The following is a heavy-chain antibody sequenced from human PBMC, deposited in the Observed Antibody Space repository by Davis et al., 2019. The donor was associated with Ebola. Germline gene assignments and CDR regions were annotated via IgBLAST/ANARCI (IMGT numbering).Heavy chain of an antibody. CDR2: ISYDGRDK. Sequence: GESLKISCAASGLTFSSYAMHWVRQAPGKGLEWVAFISYDGRDKLYADSAKGRFTISRDNYKDTVYLQMNSRKTEDTAVYYCTRESGRGGASSTDCWGQGTLVTVSS. J-gene: IGHJ4*02. V-gene: IGHV3-30*04. D-gene: IGHD2-21*01. CDR3: TRESGRGGASSTDC. CDR1: GLTFSSYA.